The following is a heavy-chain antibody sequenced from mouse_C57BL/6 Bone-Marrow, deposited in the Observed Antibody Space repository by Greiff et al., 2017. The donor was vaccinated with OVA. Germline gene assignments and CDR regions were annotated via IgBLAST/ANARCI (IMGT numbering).Heavy chain of an antibody. D-gene: IGHD2-3*01. V-gene: IGHV1-18*01. CDR2: INPNNGGT. CDR1: GYTFTDYN. J-gene: IGHJ1*03. CDR3: ARGKGCDGSTGGYFDV. Sequence: VQLKQSGPELVKPGASVKISCKASGYTFTDYNMDWVKQSPGKSLEWIGDINPNNGGTIYNEKFKGKATLTVDKSSSTAYMELRSLTSEDTAVYYCARGKGCDGSTGGYFDVWGTGTTVTVSS.